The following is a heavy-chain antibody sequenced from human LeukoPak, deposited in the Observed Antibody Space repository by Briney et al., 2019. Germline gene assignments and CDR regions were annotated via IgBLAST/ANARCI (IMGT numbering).Heavy chain of an antibody. J-gene: IGHJ4*02. CDR2: LYSGGTT. V-gene: IGHV3-53*05. D-gene: IGHD6-13*01. Sequence: PGGSLRLSCAASGFTFSSYAMSWVRQAPGKGLEWVSVLYSGGTTFYADSVRGRFTISRDNSKNTLYLQMNSLRADDTAVYYCASPSPGGGAAGLFDYWGRGTLVTVSS. CDR1: GFTFSSYA. CDR3: ASPSPGGGAAGLFDY.